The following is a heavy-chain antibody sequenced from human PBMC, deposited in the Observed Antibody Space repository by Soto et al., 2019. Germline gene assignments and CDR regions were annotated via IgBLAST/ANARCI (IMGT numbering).Heavy chain of an antibody. V-gene: IGHV3-23*01. CDR1: GFTFSSYA. Sequence: PGGSLRLSCAATGFTFSSYAMSWVRHAPGKGLEWVSAISGSGGSTYYADSVKGRFTISRDNSKNTLYLQMNSLRAEDTAVYYCAKVGDYDFCSGYYTSMNYYYYGMDVWGQGTTVTVSS. CDR3: AKVGDYDFCSGYYTSMNYYYYGMDV. D-gene: IGHD3-3*01. J-gene: IGHJ6*02. CDR2: ISGSGGST.